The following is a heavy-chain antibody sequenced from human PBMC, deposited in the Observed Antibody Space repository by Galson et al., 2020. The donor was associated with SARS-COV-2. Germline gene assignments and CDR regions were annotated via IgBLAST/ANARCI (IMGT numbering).Heavy chain of an antibody. J-gene: IGHJ5*02. D-gene: IGHD5-12*01. CDR1: GGSISSYY. CDR3: ARGTPLGWLQYEGNWFDP. Sequence: SETLSLICTVSGGSISSYYLSWIRQPPGKGLEWIGYIYYSGSTNYNPSLKSRVTISVDTSKNQFSLKLSSVTAADTAVYYCARGTPLGWLQYEGNWFDPWGQGTLVTVSS. V-gene: IGHV4-59*01. CDR2: IYYSGST.